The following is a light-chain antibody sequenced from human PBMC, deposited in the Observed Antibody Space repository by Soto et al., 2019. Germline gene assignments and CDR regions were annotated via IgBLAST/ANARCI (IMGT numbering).Light chain of an antibody. V-gene: IGLV2-8*01. CDR2: EVN. CDR3: SSYVGSTVV. J-gene: IGLJ2*01. Sequence: QSALTQPPSASGSPGQTVTISCTGTSSDVGGYNYVSWHQQHPGKAPKVMIYEVNKRSSGVPDRFSGSKSGNTASLIVSGLQAEDEADYYCSSYVGSTVVFGGGTKLTVL. CDR1: SSDVGGYNY.